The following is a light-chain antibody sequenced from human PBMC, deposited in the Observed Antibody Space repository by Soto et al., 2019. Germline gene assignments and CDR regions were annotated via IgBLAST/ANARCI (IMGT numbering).Light chain of an antibody. CDR2: AAS. Sequence: DVRMSQSPSSVSASVGDRVTITCRASQSISSYLNWYQQKPGKAPKLLIYAASSLQSGVPSRFSGSGSGTDFTLTISSLQPDDFATYYCQQYNSYSPTFGQGTKVDIK. V-gene: IGKV1-39*01. CDR1: QSISSY. J-gene: IGKJ1*01. CDR3: QQYNSYSPT.